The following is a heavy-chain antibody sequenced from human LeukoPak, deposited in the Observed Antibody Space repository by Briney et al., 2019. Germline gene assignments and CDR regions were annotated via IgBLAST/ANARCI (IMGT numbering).Heavy chain of an antibody. CDR3: ARSPHYMVRGVIRSPFDY. V-gene: IGHV1-69*13. CDR2: INPIFGTA. J-gene: IGHJ4*02. CDR1: GGTFSSYA. D-gene: IGHD3-10*01. Sequence: SVKVSCKASGGTFSSYAISWVRQAPGQGLEWMGGINPIFGTANYAQKFQGRVTITADESTSTAYMELSSLRSEDTAVYYCARSPHYMVRGVIRSPFDYWGQGTLVTVSS.